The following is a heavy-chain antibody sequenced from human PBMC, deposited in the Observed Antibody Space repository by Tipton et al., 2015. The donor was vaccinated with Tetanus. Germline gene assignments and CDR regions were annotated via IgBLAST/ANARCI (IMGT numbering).Heavy chain of an antibody. CDR1: GFTFTSSA. D-gene: IGHD7-27*01. Sequence: SGAEVKKPGTSVKVSCKASGFTFTSSAVQWVRQARGQRLEWIGWIVVGSGNTNYAQKFQERVTITRDMSTSTAYMELSSLRSEDTAVYYCAALEGTGDRSYFDYWGQGTLVTVSS. CDR2: IVVGSGNT. V-gene: IGHV1-58*01. J-gene: IGHJ4*02. CDR3: AALEGTGDRSYFDY.